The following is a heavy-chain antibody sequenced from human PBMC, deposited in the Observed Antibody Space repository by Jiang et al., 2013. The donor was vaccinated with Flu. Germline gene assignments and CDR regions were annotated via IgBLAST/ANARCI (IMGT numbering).Heavy chain of an antibody. CDR2: INPSGGST. Sequence: TFTSYYMHWVRQAPGQGLEWMGIINPSGGSTSYAQKFQGRVTMTRDTSTSTVYMELSSLRSEDTAVYYCARAGDGYNSWFDPWGQGTLVTVSS. J-gene: IGHJ5*02. CDR1: TFTSYY. V-gene: IGHV1-46*03. CDR3: ARAGDGYNSWFDP. D-gene: IGHD5-24*01.